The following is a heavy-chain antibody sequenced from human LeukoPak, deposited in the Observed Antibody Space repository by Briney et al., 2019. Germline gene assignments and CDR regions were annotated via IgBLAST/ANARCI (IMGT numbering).Heavy chain of an antibody. Sequence: PGGSLRLSCAASGFTFSSFALTWVRQTPGKGLEWVSAITGGGLHTYYADSVKGRFTISRDNSKNTVYLRMNSLRPDDAAVHYCAKGFRSAGSWGQGTLVTVAS. CDR1: GFTFSSFA. D-gene: IGHD3-3*01. V-gene: IGHV3-23*01. CDR3: AKGFRSAGS. J-gene: IGHJ4*02. CDR2: ITGGGLHT.